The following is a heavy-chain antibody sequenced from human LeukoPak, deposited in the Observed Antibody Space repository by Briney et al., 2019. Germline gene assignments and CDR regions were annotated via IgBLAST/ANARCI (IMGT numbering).Heavy chain of an antibody. V-gene: IGHV4-4*02. CDR3: ARGLSGY. Sequence: SGTLSLTCAVSGGSISSSNWWSWVRQPPGKGLEWIGEINHSGSTNYNPSLKSRVTISVDTSKNQFSLKLSSVTAADTAVYYCARGLSGYWGQGTLVTVSS. CDR1: GGSISSSNW. J-gene: IGHJ4*02. CDR2: INHSGST. D-gene: IGHD1-26*01.